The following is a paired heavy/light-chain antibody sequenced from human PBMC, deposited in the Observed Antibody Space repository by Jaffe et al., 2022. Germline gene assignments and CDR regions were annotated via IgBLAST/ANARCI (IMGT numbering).Light chain of an antibody. CDR3: QVWDSSSDLYV. CDR2: DDS. Sequence: SYVLTQPPSVSVAPGQTARITCGGNNIGSKSVHWYQQKPGQAPVLVVYDDSDRPSGIPERFSGSNSGNTATLTISRVEAGDEADYYCQVWDSSSDLYVFGTGTKVTVL. CDR1: NIGSKS. V-gene: IGLV3-21*02. J-gene: IGLJ1*01.
Heavy chain of an antibody. CDR1: GGSISSSSYY. V-gene: IGHV4-39*02. CDR2: IYYSGST. D-gene: IGHD4-17*01. Sequence: QLQLQESGPGLVKPSETLSLTCTVSGGSISSSSYYWGWIRQPPGKGLEWIGSIYYSGSTYYNPSLKSRVTISVDTSKNQFSLKLSSVTAADTAVYYCAREGIPSYGDLRGNNWFDPWGQGTLVTVSS. J-gene: IGHJ5*02. CDR3: AREGIPSYGDLRGNNWFDP.